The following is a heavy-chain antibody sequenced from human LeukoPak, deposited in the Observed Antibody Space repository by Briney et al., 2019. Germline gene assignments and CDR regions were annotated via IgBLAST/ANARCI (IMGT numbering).Heavy chain of an antibody. CDR3: SGGNSFDY. CDR2: IKQDGSEK. CDR1: GFTFSSYW. V-gene: IGHV3-7*05. Sequence: PGGSLRLSCVTSGFTFSSYWMTWVRQAPGKGLEWVANIKQDGSEKYYVDSVKGRFTISRDNAKNSLFLQMNSLRAEDTALYYCSGGNSFDYWGQGTLVTVSS. D-gene: IGHD4-23*01. J-gene: IGHJ4*02.